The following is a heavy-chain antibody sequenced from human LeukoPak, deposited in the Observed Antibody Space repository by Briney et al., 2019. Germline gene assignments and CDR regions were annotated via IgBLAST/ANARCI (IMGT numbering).Heavy chain of an antibody. CDR3: AKDRSYGQGAFDI. J-gene: IGHJ3*02. CDR2: ISGSGGGT. CDR1: GFTFSSYA. D-gene: IGHD5-18*01. Sequence: GGSLRLSCTASGFTFSSYAMTWVRLAPGKGLEWVSAISGSGGGTYYADSVKGRFTIPRDNSKNTLYLQMNSLRAEDTAVYYCAKDRSYGQGAFDIWGQGTMVTVSS. V-gene: IGHV3-23*01.